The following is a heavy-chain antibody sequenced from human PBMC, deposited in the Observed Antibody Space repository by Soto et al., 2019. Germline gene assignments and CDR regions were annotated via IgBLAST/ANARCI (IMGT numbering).Heavy chain of an antibody. CDR2: ISAYNGNT. D-gene: IGHD3-10*01. Sequence: QVQLVQSGAEVKKPGASVKVSCKASGYTFTSYGISWVRQAPGQGLEWMGWISAYNGNTNYAPKLQGRVTMTTDTSTSTDSMDLRILRSVDTAVYYCARNKGDGKGSYYGYWGQGPLVTVSS. CDR1: GYTFTSYG. V-gene: IGHV1-18*01. J-gene: IGHJ4*02. CDR3: ARNKGDGKGSYYGY.